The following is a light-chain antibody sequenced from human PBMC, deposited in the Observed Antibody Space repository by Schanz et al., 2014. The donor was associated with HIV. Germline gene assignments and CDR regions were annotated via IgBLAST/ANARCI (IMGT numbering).Light chain of an antibody. CDR2: DAS. CDR1: QSVSSSY. J-gene: IGKJ1*01. Sequence: EIVLTQSPGTLSLSPGERATLSCRASQSVSSSYLAWYQQKPGQAPRLLMYDASSRATGIPDRFSGSGSGTDFTLTISRLEPEDFAVYYCQQYNDWPETFGQGTRVDLK. CDR3: QQYNDWPET. V-gene: IGKV3-20*01.